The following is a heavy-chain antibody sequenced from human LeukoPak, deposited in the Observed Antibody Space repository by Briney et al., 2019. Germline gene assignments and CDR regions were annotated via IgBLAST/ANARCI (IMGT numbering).Heavy chain of an antibody. V-gene: IGHV3-66*04. CDR2: IYSGGST. D-gene: IGHD3-22*01. J-gene: IGHJ4*02. CDR3: AKRPSYDSSRLYYFDY. CDR1: GFTVSSNY. Sequence: PGGSLRLSCAASGFTVSSNYMSWVRQAPGKGLEWVSLIYSGGSTYYADSVKGRFTISRDNSKNTLYLQMNSLRAEDTAVYYCAKRPSYDSSRLYYFDYWGQGTLVTVSS.